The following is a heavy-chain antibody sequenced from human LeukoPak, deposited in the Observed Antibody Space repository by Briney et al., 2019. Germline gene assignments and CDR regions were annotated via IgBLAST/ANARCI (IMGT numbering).Heavy chain of an antibody. J-gene: IGHJ4*02. D-gene: IGHD6-6*01. Sequence: PGGSLRLSCAASGFTFSSYGMHWVRQAPGKGLEWVAVIWYDGSNKYYADSVKGRFTISRDNSKNTLYLQMNSLRAEDTAVYYCARDCGYSSSSMDYWGQGTLVTVSS. CDR1: GFTFSSYG. CDR3: ARDCGYSSSSMDY. V-gene: IGHV3-33*01. CDR2: IWYDGSNK.